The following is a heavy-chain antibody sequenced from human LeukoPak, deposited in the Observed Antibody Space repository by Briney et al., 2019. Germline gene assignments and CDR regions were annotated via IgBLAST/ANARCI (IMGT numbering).Heavy chain of an antibody. CDR3: VRFGLTSSLDH. D-gene: IGHD6-13*01. CDR1: GYSFSNFW. Sequence: GESLKISCKSSGYSFSNFWIGWVRQMPGKGLEWMAVIYPGDSDTRYSPSFQGQVTLSVDASISTAYLQLSGLRASDTAIYYCVRFGLTSSLDHWGQGTLVTVSS. V-gene: IGHV5-51*01. J-gene: IGHJ5*02. CDR2: IYPGDSDT.